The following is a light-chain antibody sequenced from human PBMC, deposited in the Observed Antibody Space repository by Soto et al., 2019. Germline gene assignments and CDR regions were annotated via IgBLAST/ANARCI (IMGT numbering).Light chain of an antibody. J-gene: IGLJ3*02. CDR1: SSDVGGYNH. V-gene: IGLV2-8*01. CDR2: EAS. Sequence: QSALTQPPAASGAPGQSVTISCAGTSSDVGGYNHVSWYQQHPGKAPKLMIYEASNRPSGVPDRFSGSKSGNTASLTVSGLQDEDEADYYCSSYAGSNHLVFGGGTKVTVL. CDR3: SSYAGSNHLV.